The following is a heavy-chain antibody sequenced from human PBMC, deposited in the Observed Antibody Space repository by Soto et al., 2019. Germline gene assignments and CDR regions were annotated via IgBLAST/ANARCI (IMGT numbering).Heavy chain of an antibody. CDR3: AKVRGSYGQPNWFDT. CDR1: GFTFSSYA. D-gene: IGHD1-26*01. CDR2: ISGSGGST. J-gene: IGHJ5*02. Sequence: PGGSLRLSCAASGFTFSSYAMSLVRQAPGKGLEWVSAISGSGGSTYYADSVKGRFTTSRDNSKNTLYLQMNSLRAEDTAVYYCAKVRGSYGQPNWFDTWGQGTLVTVSS. V-gene: IGHV3-23*01.